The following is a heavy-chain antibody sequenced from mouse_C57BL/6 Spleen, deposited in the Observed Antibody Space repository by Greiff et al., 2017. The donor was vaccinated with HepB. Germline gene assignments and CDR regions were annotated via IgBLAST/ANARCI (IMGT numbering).Heavy chain of an antibody. CDR1: GYTFTGYW. Sequence: VQLQQSGAELMKPGASVKLSCKATGYTFTGYWIEWVKQRPGHGLEWIGEILPGSGSTNYNEKFKGKATFTADTSSNTAYMQLSSLTTEDSAIYYCARADYYGSSYPYYAMDYWGQGTSVTVSS. D-gene: IGHD1-1*01. CDR2: ILPGSGST. V-gene: IGHV1-9*01. J-gene: IGHJ4*01. CDR3: ARADYYGSSYPYYAMDY.